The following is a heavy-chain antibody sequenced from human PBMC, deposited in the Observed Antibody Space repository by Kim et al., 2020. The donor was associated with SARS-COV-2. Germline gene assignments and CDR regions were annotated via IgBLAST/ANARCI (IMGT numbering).Heavy chain of an antibody. CDR2: ISGSGGST. CDR1: GFTFSSYA. Sequence: GGSLRLSCAASGFTFSSYAMSWVRQAPGKGLEWVSAISGSGGSTYYADSVKGRFTISRDNSKNTLYLQMNSLRAEDTAVYYCAKDSAITIFGVAPIYYYGMDVWGQGTTVPVSS. V-gene: IGHV3-23*01. J-gene: IGHJ6*02. D-gene: IGHD3-3*01. CDR3: AKDSAITIFGVAPIYYYGMDV.